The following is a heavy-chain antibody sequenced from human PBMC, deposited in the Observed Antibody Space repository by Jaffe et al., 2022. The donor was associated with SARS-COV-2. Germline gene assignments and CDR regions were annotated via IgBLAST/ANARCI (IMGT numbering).Heavy chain of an antibody. Sequence: EVQLVESGGGLVQPGGSLRLSCAASGFTFSSYWMSWVRQAPGKGLEWVANIKQDGSEKYYVDSVKGRFTISRDNAKNSLYLQMNSLRAEDTAVYYCARDPLLRYFDWLFDYYYYMDVWGKGTTVTVSS. D-gene: IGHD3-9*01. CDR1: GFTFSSYW. CDR2: IKQDGSEK. CDR3: ARDPLLRYFDWLFDYYYYMDV. J-gene: IGHJ6*03. V-gene: IGHV3-7*01.